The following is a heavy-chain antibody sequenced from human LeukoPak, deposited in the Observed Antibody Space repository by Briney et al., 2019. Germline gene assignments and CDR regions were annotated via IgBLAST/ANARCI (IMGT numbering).Heavy chain of an antibody. CDR3: ANGTLLNIVVVVAATAQYFDY. J-gene: IGHJ4*02. CDR1: GFTFSSYA. CDR2: ISGSGGST. V-gene: IGHV3-23*01. Sequence: PGGSLRLSCAASGFTFSSYAMSWVRQAPGKGLEWVSAISGSGGSTYYADSVKGRFTISRDNSKNTLYLQMNSLRAEDTAVYYCANGTLLNIVVVVAATAQYFDYWGQGTLVTVSS. D-gene: IGHD2-15*01.